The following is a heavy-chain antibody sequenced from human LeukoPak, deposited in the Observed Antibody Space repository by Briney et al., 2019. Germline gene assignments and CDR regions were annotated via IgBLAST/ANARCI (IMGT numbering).Heavy chain of an antibody. CDR3: ARGSQDGYNSSDY. Sequence: VASVKVSFKASGGTFSSYAISWVRQAPGQGLEWMGGIIPIFGTANYAQKFQGRVTITADESTSTAYMELSSLRSEDTAVYYCARGSQDGYNSSDYWGQGTLVTVSS. CDR1: GGTFSSYA. CDR2: IIPIFGTA. D-gene: IGHD5-24*01. J-gene: IGHJ4*02. V-gene: IGHV1-69*13.